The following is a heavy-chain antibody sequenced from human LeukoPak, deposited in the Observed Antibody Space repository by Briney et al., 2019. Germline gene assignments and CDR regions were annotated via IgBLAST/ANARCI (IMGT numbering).Heavy chain of an antibody. Sequence: SETLFLTCTVSGGSISNYYWSWIRQPPGKGLEWIGYIYYSGSTSYNPSLKSRVTILEDTSKNQFSLKLTSVTAADTAVYFCARGGYYGMDVWGQATTVTVSS. J-gene: IGHJ6*02. CDR2: IYYSGST. V-gene: IGHV4-59*08. CDR1: GGSISNYY. CDR3: ARGGYYGMDV. D-gene: IGHD3-16*01.